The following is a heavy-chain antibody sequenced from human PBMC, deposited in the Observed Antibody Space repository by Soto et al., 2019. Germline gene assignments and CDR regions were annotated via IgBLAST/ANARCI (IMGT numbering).Heavy chain of an antibody. V-gene: IGHV4-39*01. CDR2: IYYSGST. CDR3: VSRYDYVWGSYRAYNWFDP. CDR1: GGSISSSSYY. D-gene: IGHD3-16*02. Sequence: PSETLSLTCTVSGGSISSSSYYWGWIRQPPGKGLEWIGSIYYSGSTYYNPSLKSRVTISVDTSKNQFSLKLSSVTSADTAVYYCVSRYDYVWGSYRAYNWFDPCGQGTLVTVSS. J-gene: IGHJ5*02.